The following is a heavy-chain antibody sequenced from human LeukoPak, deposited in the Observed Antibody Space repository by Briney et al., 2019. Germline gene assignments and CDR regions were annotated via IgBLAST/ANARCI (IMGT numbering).Heavy chain of an antibody. V-gene: IGHV3-43*02. J-gene: IGHJ4*02. D-gene: IGHD1-26*01. CDR2: INGDGGTT. CDR1: GFTFDDYA. CDR3: AQDYWGSYLH. Sequence: GGSLRLSCAASGFTFDDYAMHWVRQAPGKGLEWVSLINGDGGTTYYGDSVKGRFTISRDNSKNSLYLQLNSLRSEGTALYYCAQDYWGSYLHWGQGTLVTVSS.